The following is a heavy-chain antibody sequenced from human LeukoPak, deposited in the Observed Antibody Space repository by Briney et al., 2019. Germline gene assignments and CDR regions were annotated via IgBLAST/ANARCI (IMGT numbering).Heavy chain of an antibody. CDR2: INHSGST. V-gene: IGHV4-34*01. Sequence: SETLSLTCAVYGGSFSGCYWSWIRQPPGKGLEWIGEINHSGSTNYNPSLKSRVTISVDTSKNQFSLKLSSVTAADTAVYYCARAPARWSGYPYWGQGTLVTVSS. J-gene: IGHJ4*02. CDR1: GGSFSGCY. D-gene: IGHD3-3*01. CDR3: ARAPARWSGYPY.